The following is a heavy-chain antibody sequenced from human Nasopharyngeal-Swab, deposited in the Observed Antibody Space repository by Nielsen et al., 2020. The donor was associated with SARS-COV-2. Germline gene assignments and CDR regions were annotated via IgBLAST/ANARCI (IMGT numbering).Heavy chain of an antibody. Sequence: SETLSLTCTVSGGSMRGYYWSWIRQPPGKGLEWIGLIYTSGSADYNPSLRSRVTMSVDTSKNQFSPNLRSVTAAGTAVYYCSRCGYSSGWHYFDNWGQGTLVTVSS. D-gene: IGHD6-19*01. CDR1: GGSMRGYY. CDR3: SRCGYSSGWHYFDN. CDR2: IYTSGSA. J-gene: IGHJ4*02. V-gene: IGHV4-4*07.